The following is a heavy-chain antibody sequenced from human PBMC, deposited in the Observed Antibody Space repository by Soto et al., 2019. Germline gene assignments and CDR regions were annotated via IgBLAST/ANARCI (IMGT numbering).Heavy chain of an antibody. Sequence: PSETLSLTCTVSGGSVSSGSYYWSWIRQPPGKGLEWIGYIYYSGSAKYNSSLKSRVTMSVDTSMNQFSLTLSSVTAADTAVYYCARDIVTKTEPPRHYFDYWGQGTLVTVSS. CDR1: GGSVSSGSYY. D-gene: IGHD4-17*01. CDR2: IYYSGSA. CDR3: ARDIVTKTEPPRHYFDY. V-gene: IGHV4-61*01. J-gene: IGHJ4*02.